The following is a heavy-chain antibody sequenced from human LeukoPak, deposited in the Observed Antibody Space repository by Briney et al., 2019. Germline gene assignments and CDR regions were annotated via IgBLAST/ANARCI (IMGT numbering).Heavy chain of an antibody. J-gene: IGHJ3*02. Sequence: SVKVSCKASGGTFSSYAISWVRQAPGQGLEWMGGIIPIFGTANYAQKLQGRVTMTTDTSTSTAYMELRSLRSDDTAVYYCARGSGRLWFGELYGTSTPHKDDAFDIWRQGTMVTVSS. CDR3: ARGSGRLWFGELYGTSTPHKDDAFDI. D-gene: IGHD3-10*01. CDR2: IIPIFGTA. V-gene: IGHV1-69*05. CDR1: GGTFSSYA.